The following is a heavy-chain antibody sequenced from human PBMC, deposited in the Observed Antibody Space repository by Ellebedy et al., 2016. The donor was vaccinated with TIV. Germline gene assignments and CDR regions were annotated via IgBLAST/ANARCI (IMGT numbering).Heavy chain of an antibody. CDR1: GGSISSSSYY. Sequence: SETLSLTXTVSGGSISSSSYYWGWIRQPPGKGLEWIGEINHSGSTNYNPSLKSRVTISVDTSKNQFSLKLSSVTAADTAVYYCARGRRLLWFGELLYFDYWGQGTLVTVSS. CDR2: INHSGST. V-gene: IGHV4-39*07. D-gene: IGHD3-10*01. J-gene: IGHJ4*02. CDR3: ARGRRLLWFGELLYFDY.